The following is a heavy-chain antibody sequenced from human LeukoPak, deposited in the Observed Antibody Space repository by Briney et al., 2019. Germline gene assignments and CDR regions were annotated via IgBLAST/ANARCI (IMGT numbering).Heavy chain of an antibody. V-gene: IGHV3-23*01. Sequence: GGSLRLSCAASGFTFSSYAMNWVRQAPGKGLEWVSTISGSGATTSYADSVKGRFTISRDNSKNTQYLQMNSLRAEDTAVYYCAKGSFSTYHYYMDVWGKGTTVTVSS. J-gene: IGHJ6*03. D-gene: IGHD2/OR15-2a*01. CDR2: ISGSGATT. CDR3: AKGSFSTYHYYMDV. CDR1: GFTFSSYA.